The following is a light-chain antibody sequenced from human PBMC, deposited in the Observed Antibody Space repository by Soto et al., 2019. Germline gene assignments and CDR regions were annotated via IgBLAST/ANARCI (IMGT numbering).Light chain of an antibody. Sequence: EIFLTQSPDTLSLTPGERATLSCRASQSVDSTYLAWYQQKPGQAPRLLIYGASSRATGIPDRFSGSGSGTDFTLTISRLEPEDFAVYYCQQYVSSPLTFGGGTKVDIK. CDR1: QSVDSTY. CDR2: GAS. J-gene: IGKJ4*01. CDR3: QQYVSSPLT. V-gene: IGKV3-20*01.